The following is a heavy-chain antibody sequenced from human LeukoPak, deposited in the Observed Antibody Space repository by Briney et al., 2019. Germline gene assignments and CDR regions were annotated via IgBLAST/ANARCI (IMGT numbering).Heavy chain of an antibody. Sequence: GGSLRLSCAASGFSFSGYAMNWVRQAPGKGLEWVASIDSSSSHIYYADSVKGRFTISRDNTKSSLYLQMNSLRAEDMAVYYCARGYCGGDCYGDWGQGTLVTVSS. V-gene: IGHV3-21*01. CDR1: GFSFSGYA. J-gene: IGHJ1*01. CDR2: IDSSSSHI. D-gene: IGHD2-21*02. CDR3: ARGYCGGDCYGD.